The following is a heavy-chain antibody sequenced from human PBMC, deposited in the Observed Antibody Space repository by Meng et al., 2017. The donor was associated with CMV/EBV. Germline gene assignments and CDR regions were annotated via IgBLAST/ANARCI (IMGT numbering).Heavy chain of an antibody. V-gene: IGHV4-39*07. J-gene: IGHJ4*02. Sequence: SETLSLTCTVSGGSISSSSYYWGWIRQPPGQGLEWIGSIYYSGSTYYNPSLKSRVTISVDTSQNQFSLKLSSVTAADTAVYYCARGLARRGNFDYWGQGTLVTVSS. D-gene: IGHD3-16*01. CDR2: IYYSGST. CDR1: GGSISSSSYY. CDR3: ARGLARRGNFDY.